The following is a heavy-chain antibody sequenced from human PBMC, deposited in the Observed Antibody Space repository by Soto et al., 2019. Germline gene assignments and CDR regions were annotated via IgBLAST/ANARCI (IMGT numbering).Heavy chain of an antibody. CDR3: ARGIDAGVDY. CDR2: MSPNSGLA. J-gene: IGHJ4*02. Sequence: VASVKVSCKSSGYTFSSYDINWVRQASGQGLEWMGWMSPNSGLADYAQDFQARVTLTSDTSTSTFYMELTSLTSEDTAIYYCARGIDAGVDYWGQGTLVTVSS. V-gene: IGHV1-8*01. D-gene: IGHD1-26*01. CDR1: GYTFSSYD.